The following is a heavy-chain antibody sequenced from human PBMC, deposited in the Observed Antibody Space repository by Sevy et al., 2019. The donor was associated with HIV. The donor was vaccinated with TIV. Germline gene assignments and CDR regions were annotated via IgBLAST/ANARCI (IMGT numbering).Heavy chain of an antibody. CDR3: ARETGDCSSTSCYEGVFDY. J-gene: IGHJ4*02. CDR2: IYTSGST. Sequence: SETLSLTCTVSGGSISSGNYYWSWIRQPAGKGLEWIGRIYTSGSTNYNPSLRSRVTISVDTSKNQFSLKLSSVTATDTAVYYCARETGDCSSTSCYEGVFDYWGQGTLVTVSS. V-gene: IGHV4-61*02. CDR1: GGSISSGNYY. D-gene: IGHD2-2*01.